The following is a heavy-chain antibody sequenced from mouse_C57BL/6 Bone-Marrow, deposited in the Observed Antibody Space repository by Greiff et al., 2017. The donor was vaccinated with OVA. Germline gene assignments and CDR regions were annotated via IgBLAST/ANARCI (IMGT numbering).Heavy chain of an antibody. Sequence: EVQLQQSGAELVRPGASVKLSCTASGFNIKDDYMHWVKQRPEQGLEWIGWIDPENGDTEYASKFQGKATITADTSSNTAYLQLSSLTSEDAAVYYCTVDYDYDGGDWYFDVWGTGTTVTVSS. CDR1: GFNIKDDY. D-gene: IGHD2-4*01. V-gene: IGHV14-4*01. CDR2: IDPENGDT. J-gene: IGHJ1*03. CDR3: TVDYDYDGGDWYFDV.